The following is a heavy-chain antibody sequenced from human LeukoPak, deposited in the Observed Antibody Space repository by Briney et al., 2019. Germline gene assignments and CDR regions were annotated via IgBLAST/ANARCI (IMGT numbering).Heavy chain of an antibody. D-gene: IGHD3-16*01. Sequence: GGSLRLSCAASGFTFSSYAMSWVRQAPGKGLEWVSAVSGSGGSTYYADSVKGRFTISRDNSRDTLYLQMNSLRAEDTAVYYCAKGYYDYVWGSYYFDYWGQGTLVTVSS. CDR2: VSGSGGST. CDR3: AKGYYDYVWGSYYFDY. CDR1: GFTFSSYA. J-gene: IGHJ4*02. V-gene: IGHV3-23*01.